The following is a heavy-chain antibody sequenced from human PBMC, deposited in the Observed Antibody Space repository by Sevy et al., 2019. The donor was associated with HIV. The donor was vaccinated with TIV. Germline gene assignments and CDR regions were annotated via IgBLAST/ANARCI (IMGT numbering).Heavy chain of an antibody. Sequence: GGSLRLSCAASVFTFSSYSMNWVRQAPGKGLEWVSYISSSSSTIYYADSVKGRFTISRDNAKNSLYLQMNSLRDEDTAVYYCARDRRGGDRYYYYYYMDVWGKGTTVTVSS. J-gene: IGHJ6*03. CDR2: ISSSSSTI. V-gene: IGHV3-48*02. CDR3: ARDRRGGDRYYYYYYMDV. D-gene: IGHD2-21*02. CDR1: VFTFSSYS.